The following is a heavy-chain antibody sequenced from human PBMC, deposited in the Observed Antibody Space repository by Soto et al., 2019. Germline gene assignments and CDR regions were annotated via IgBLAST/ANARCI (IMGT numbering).Heavy chain of an antibody. CDR1: GGSVSSGSFY. CDR3: ARQGAIDCSGGSCHPAPFDP. V-gene: IGHV4-61*01. Sequence: KSSETLSLTCTVSGGSVSSGSFYWSWIRQPPGKGLEWIGYIYYSGSTNYSPSFQGHVTISADKSISTAYLQWSSLKASDTAMYYCARQGAIDCSGGSCHPAPFDPWGQGTLVTVSS. J-gene: IGHJ5*02. CDR2: IYYSGST. D-gene: IGHD2-15*01.